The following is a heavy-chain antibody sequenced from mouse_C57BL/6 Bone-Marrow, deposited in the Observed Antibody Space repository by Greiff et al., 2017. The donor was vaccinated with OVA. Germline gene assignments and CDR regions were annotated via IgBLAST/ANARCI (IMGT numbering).Heavy chain of an antibody. CDR3: ARDYYGTSLY. CDR2: INPSSGYT. D-gene: IGHD1-1*01. J-gene: IGHJ2*01. V-gene: IGHV1-4*01. CDR1: GYTFTSYT. Sequence: VQLQQSGAELVRPGASVKMSCKASGYTFTSYTMHWVKQRPGQGLEWIGYINPSSGYTKYNQKFKDKATLTADKSSSTAYMQLSSLTSEDSAVYYCARDYYGTSLYWGQGTTLTVSS.